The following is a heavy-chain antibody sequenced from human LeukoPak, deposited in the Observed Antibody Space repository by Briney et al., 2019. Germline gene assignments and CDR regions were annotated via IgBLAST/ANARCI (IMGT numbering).Heavy chain of an antibody. V-gene: IGHV3-23*01. Sequence: PGESLRLSCAASGFTFSDYVMIWVRQAPGKGLEWVSGITASGDRTFYGDSVRGRFTMSRDNSKNTVYLQMNSLRSEDTAVYYCATSDSFMVATSGFDYWGQGTLVTVSS. CDR2: ITASGDRT. CDR1: GFTFSDYV. J-gene: IGHJ4*02. D-gene: IGHD3-10*01. CDR3: ATSDSFMVATSGFDY.